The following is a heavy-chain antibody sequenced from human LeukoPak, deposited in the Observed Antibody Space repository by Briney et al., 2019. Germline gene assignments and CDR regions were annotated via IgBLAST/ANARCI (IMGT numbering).Heavy chain of an antibody. J-gene: IGHJ5*02. Sequence: SETLSPTCTVSRGSISSGGYYWSWIRQHPGKGLEWIGYIYYSGSTYYNPSLKSRVTISVDTSKNQFSLKLSSVTAADTAVYYCARGSLSPPGEFDPWGQGTLVTVSS. V-gene: IGHV4-31*03. CDR1: RGSISSGGYY. CDR2: IYYSGST. D-gene: IGHD3-3*02. CDR3: ARGSLSPPGEFDP.